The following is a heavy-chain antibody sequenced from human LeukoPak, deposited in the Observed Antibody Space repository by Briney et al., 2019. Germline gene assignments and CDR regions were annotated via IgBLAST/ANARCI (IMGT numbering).Heavy chain of an antibody. J-gene: IGHJ4*02. D-gene: IGHD3-10*01. V-gene: IGHV3-11*01. CDR3: ARDLDYYGSGSYQY. CDR1: GFTFSDYY. CDR2: ISTTGTTM. Sequence: GGSLRLSCAASGFTFSDYYMTWIRQAPGKGLEWVSYISTTGTTMYYADSVKGRFTISRDNAKNSLYLQMNSLRAEDTAVYYCARDLDYYGSGSYQYWGQGTLVTVSS.